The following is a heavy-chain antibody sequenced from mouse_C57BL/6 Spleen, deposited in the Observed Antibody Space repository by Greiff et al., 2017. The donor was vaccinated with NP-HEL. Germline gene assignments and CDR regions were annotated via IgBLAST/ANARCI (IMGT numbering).Heavy chain of an antibody. CDR2: IRLKSDNYAT. CDR3: TARSYAMDY. CDR1: GFTFSNYW. Sequence: EVKLVESGGGLVQPGGSMKLSCVASGFTFSNYWMNWVRQSPEKGLEWVAQIRLKSDNYATHYAESVKGRFTISRDDSKSSVYLQMNNLRAEDTGIYYCTARSYAMDYWGQGTSVTVSS. D-gene: IGHD1-1*01. V-gene: IGHV6-3*01. J-gene: IGHJ4*01.